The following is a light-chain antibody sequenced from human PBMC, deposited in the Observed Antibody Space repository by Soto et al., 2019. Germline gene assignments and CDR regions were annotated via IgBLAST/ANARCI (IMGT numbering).Light chain of an antibody. CDR2: SNI. CDR1: SSSIGAGYD. CDR3: QSYDSSLSGSV. Sequence: QAVVAQPPSVSGAPGQRVTISCTWSSSSIGAGYDVHWYQQLPGTAPKLLIYSNINRPSGVPDRFSGSKSGTSASLAITGLQAEDEADYYCQSYDSSLSGSVFGGGTKLTVL. J-gene: IGLJ3*02. V-gene: IGLV1-40*01.